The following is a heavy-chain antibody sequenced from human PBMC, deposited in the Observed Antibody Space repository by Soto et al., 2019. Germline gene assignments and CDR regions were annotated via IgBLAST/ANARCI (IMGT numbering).Heavy chain of an antibody. D-gene: IGHD3-3*01. CDR1: GVYISSGNW. V-gene: IGHV4-4*02. CDR2: IFHDGTA. J-gene: IGHJ5*02. CDR3: ARVQVKRITIFGVVITGWFDP. Sequence: SETMSLTCAVSGVYISSGNWWTWVRQSPQRGLEYIGEIFHDGTANYYPSFERRVAISVDTSKNQFPLKLSSVTAADTAVYYCARVQVKRITIFGVVITGWFDPWGQGTLVTVSS.